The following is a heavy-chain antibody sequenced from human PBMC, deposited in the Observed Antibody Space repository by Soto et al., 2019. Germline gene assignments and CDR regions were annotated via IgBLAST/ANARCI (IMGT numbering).Heavy chain of an antibody. CDR1: GFTFSSYA. CDR2: ITGSGAGS. CDR3: AKAYSSSWPNGWFDP. D-gene: IGHD6-13*01. V-gene: IGHV3-23*01. Sequence: EVQLLESGGGWLQPGGSLRLSCAASGFTFSSYAMNWVRQAPGKGLEWVSGITGSGAGSYYSDSVKGRFTISRDNSKNTLYLQMNSLRAEDTAVYYCAKAYSSSWPNGWFDPWGQGTLVTVSS. J-gene: IGHJ5*02.